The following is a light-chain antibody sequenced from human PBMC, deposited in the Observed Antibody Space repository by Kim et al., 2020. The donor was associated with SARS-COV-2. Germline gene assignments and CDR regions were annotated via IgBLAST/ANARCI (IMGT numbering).Light chain of an antibody. V-gene: IGKV3-20*01. Sequence: PGERATLSCRASQTVSSRYLAWYQQKRGQPPRLLISGASSRATGIPDRFSGSGSGTDFTLTISRLEPEDFAVYYCQQYGSSRAITFGQGTRLEIK. J-gene: IGKJ5*01. CDR3: QQYGSSRAIT. CDR1: QTVSSRY. CDR2: GAS.